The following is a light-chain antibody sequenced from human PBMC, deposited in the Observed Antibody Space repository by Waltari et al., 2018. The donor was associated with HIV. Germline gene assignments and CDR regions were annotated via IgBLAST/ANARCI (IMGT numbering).Light chain of an antibody. CDR2: GAT. J-gene: IGKJ1*01. CDR1: QSVSSN. CDR3: QHYNNWLRT. Sequence: EIVMTQSPATLSVSPGERATLSCRASQSVSSNLAWYQQKPGQAPRLLIYGATTSATVIPARFSGSGSGTEFTLTISSLQSEDFAVYYCQHYNNWLRTFGQGTKVDIK. V-gene: IGKV3-15*01.